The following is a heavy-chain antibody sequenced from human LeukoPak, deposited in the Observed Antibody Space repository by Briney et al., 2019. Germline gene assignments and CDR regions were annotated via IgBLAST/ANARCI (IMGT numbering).Heavy chain of an antibody. CDR3: AGAERQTAMVTRAAFNI. J-gene: IGHJ3*02. V-gene: IGHV4-59*01. CDR1: GGSISSYY. D-gene: IGHD5-18*01. CDR2: IYYSGRT. Sequence: PSETLSLTCTLSGGSISSYYWSWIRHPPGKGREWLGYIYYSGRTNYNPPLKSRVTISVDTSKNQFSLKLSSVTAADTAVYYCAGAERQTAMVTRAAFNIWGQGTMVTVSS.